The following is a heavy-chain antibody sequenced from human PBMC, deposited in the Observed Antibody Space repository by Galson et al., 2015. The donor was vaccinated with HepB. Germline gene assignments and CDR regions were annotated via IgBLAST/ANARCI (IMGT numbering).Heavy chain of an antibody. CDR1: GFTFSNSA. CDR2: IVVGSGNT. Sequence: SVKVSCKASGFTFSNSAVQWMRQARGQRLEWIGWIVVGSGNTKYAQKFQERVTLTRDMSTNTAYMELSSLKASDTAMYYCARVRVTFGGLIGIAYGMDVWGQGTTVTVSS. CDR3: ARVRVTFGGLIGIAYGMDV. J-gene: IGHJ6*02. V-gene: IGHV1-58*01. D-gene: IGHD3-16*02.